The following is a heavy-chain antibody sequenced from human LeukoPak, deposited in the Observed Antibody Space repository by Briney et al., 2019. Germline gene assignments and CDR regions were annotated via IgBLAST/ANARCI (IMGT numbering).Heavy chain of an antibody. Sequence: SETLSLTCTVSGGSISSYYWSWIRQPPGKGLEWIGYIYYSGSTNYNPSLKSRDTISVDTSKNQFSLKLSSVTAADTAVYYCARGGGYDDYFDYWGKGTLVTVSS. D-gene: IGHD5-12*01. CDR3: ARGGGYDDYFDY. CDR2: IYYSGST. J-gene: IGHJ4*02. V-gene: IGHV4-59*08. CDR1: GGSISSYY.